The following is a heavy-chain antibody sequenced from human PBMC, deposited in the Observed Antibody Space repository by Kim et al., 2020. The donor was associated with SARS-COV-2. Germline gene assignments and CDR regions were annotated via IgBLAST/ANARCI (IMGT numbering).Heavy chain of an antibody. CDR3: ARVVDASSSSESDY. Sequence: AQKFQGRVTMTRDTSTSTVYMELSSLRSEDTAVYHCARVVDASSSSESDYWGQGTLVTVSS. D-gene: IGHD6-6*01. J-gene: IGHJ4*02. V-gene: IGHV1-46*01.